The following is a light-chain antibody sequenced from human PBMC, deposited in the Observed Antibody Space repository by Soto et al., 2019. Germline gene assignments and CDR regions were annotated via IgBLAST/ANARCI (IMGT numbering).Light chain of an antibody. Sequence: DIKMTQSPSSLSASVGDRVTITCQASQVITNYLKWYQQKLWKAPKLLNHGASNLETGVPSRFSGSGSGTDFTFASSSLQAEEIKTYFCQQYESVFTLGQGKRLDIK. CDR1: QVITNY. CDR2: GAS. V-gene: IGKV1-33*01. J-gene: IGKJ5*01. CDR3: QQYESVFT.